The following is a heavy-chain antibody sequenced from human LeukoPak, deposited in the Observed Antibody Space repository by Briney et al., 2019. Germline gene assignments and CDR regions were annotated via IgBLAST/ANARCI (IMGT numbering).Heavy chain of an antibody. V-gene: IGHV3-23*01. D-gene: IGHD3/OR15-3a*01. J-gene: IGHJ4*02. CDR1: GFTFSSYA. CDR3: ARGRIGPDY. Sequence: GGSLRLSCAASGFTFSSYAMSWVRQAPGKGLEWVSGISCSGGATYYADSVKGRFTISRGNSEKTLYLQMNSLGADDTAVYYCARGRIGPDYWGQGTLVTVSS. CDR2: ISCSGGAT.